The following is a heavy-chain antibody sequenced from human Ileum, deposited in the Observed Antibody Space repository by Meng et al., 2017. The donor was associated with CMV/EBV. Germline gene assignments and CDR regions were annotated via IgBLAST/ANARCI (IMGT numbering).Heavy chain of an antibody. CDR2: ISADGGST. D-gene: IGHD3-10*01. J-gene: IGHJ4*02. CDR3: VKGAGGGH. Sequence: LRLPCATSGFPFSSYAMGWVRQAPGKGLEWVSAISADGGSTYYANSVMGRFTISRDNSNNTLYLQMNSLRVEDTAVYYCVKGAGGGHLGQGTLVTVSS. V-gene: IGHV3-23*01. CDR1: GFPFSSYA.